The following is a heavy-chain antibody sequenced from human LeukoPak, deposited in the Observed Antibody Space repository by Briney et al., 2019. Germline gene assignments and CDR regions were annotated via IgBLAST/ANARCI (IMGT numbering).Heavy chain of an antibody. J-gene: IGHJ3*02. CDR3: ARPSRTGSGWDAFDI. CDR2: ISYSGST. Sequence: SETLSLTCTVSGGSISSYYWNWIRQPPGKELEWIGHISYSGSTNYNPSLKSRVTISVDTSKNQFSLNLSSVTAADTAVYYCARPSRTGSGWDAFDIWGQGTMVTVSS. D-gene: IGHD3-22*01. CDR1: GGSISSYY. V-gene: IGHV4-59*08.